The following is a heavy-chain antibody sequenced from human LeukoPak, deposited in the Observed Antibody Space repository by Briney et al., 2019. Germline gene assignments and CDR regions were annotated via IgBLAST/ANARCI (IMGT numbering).Heavy chain of an antibody. CDR2: INPNSGGT. CDR3: ARLTVAGTRPIDY. Sequence: GASVKVSCKASGYTFTGYYMHWVRQAPGQGLEWMGWINPNSGGTNYAQNFQGRVTMTRDTSMSTTYMELKRLRSDDTAVYYCARLTVAGTRPIDYWGQGTLVTVSS. D-gene: IGHD6-19*01. J-gene: IGHJ4*02. V-gene: IGHV1-2*02. CDR1: GYTFTGYY.